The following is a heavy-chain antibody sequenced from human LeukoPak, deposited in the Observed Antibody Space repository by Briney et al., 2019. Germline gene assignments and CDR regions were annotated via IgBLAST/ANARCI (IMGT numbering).Heavy chain of an antibody. D-gene: IGHD3-10*01. CDR2: IHTSGST. Sequence: SETLSLTCTVSGDSLSSSYWSWIRQPAGQRLEWIGHIHTSGSTHYNPSLKSRLTMSVDTSKNQFSLNLTSVTAADTAVYYCAREGRWFGELRFDPWGQGTLVTVSS. CDR1: GDSLSSSY. J-gene: IGHJ5*02. CDR3: AREGRWFGELRFDP. V-gene: IGHV4-4*07.